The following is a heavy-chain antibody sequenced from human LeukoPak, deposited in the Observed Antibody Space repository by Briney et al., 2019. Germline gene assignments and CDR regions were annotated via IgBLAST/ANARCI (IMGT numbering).Heavy chain of an antibody. V-gene: IGHV3-23*01. J-gene: IGHJ4*02. CDR3: AKRIQSALATGY. Sequence: GGSLRLSCAASGFTSSSYAMSWVRQVPGKGLEWVSGISGSGANIYYADSVKGRFTISRDNSKNTLYLQMNSLRAEDTAVYYCAKRIQSALATGYWGQGTLVTVSS. CDR2: ISGSGANI. CDR1: GFTSSSYA. D-gene: IGHD5-18*01.